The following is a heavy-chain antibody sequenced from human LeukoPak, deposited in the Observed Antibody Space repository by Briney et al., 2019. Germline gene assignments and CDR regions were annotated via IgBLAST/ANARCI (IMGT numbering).Heavy chain of an antibody. CDR3: AKRTTGYCISTSCYNS. CDR2: IYYSGTT. D-gene: IGHD2-2*02. J-gene: IGHJ5*02. Sequence: SETLSLTCTVSGGSINTNNYYWGWIRQPPGKGLEWIGSIYYSGTTYYNPSLERRLTIAIDTSKNLFSLKVSNVTAADTAVYFCAKRTTGYCISTSCYNSWGQGTLVTVSS. CDR1: GGSINTNNYY. V-gene: IGHV4-39*02.